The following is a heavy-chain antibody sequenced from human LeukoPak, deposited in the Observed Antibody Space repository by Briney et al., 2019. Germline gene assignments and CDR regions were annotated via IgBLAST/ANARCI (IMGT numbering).Heavy chain of an antibody. V-gene: IGHV3-66*01. J-gene: IGHJ6*02. CDR1: GFTVSSNY. CDR3: ARDHYDSSGYYYYYGMDV. CDR2: IYSGGST. D-gene: IGHD3-22*01. Sequence: PGGSLRLSCAASGFTVSSNYMSWVRQAPGKGLEWVSVIYSGGSTYYADSVKGRFTISRDNSKNTLYLQMNSLRAEDTAVYYCARDHYDSSGYYYYYGMDVWGQGTTVTVSS.